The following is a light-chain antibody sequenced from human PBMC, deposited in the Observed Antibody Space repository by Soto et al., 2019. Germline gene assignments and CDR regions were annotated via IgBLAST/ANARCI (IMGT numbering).Light chain of an antibody. Sequence: DIVMTQSPDSLAVSLVERATINCRSSQSLLYSANNKNKLAWYQQKSGLPSKLLIYWASTRESGVPDRFSGSGSGTDFTLTISSLQAEDVAVYYCQQYYNSPRTFGQGTKVEIK. CDR2: WAS. CDR3: QQYYNSPRT. V-gene: IGKV4-1*01. J-gene: IGKJ1*01. CDR1: QSLLYSANNKNK.